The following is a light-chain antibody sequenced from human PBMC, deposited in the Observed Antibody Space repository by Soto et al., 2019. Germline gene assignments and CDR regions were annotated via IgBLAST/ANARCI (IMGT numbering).Light chain of an antibody. CDR2: DAS. Sequence: DIQMTQSPSTLSAAVGDRVTITCRASQSISSWLAWYQQKPGKAPKLLLYDASSLESGVPSRFSGSGYGTEFTLTISSLQPDDFATYYCQQYNRYSWTFGQGTKVEIK. J-gene: IGKJ1*01. V-gene: IGKV1-5*01. CDR3: QQYNRYSWT. CDR1: QSISSW.